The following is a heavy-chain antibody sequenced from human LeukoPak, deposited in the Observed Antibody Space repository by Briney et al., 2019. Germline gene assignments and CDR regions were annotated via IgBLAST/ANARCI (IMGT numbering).Heavy chain of an antibody. CDR1: EFIFSSYG. J-gene: IGHJ3*02. Sequence: GTSLRLSCLASEFIFSSYGMHWVRQAPGKGLEWVAVIWHDGSNKYYAGSVKGRFTISRDNSKNTLYLQMNSLRAEDTAVYYCAREWAGKAHDAFDIWGQGTMVTVSS. CDR3: AREWAGKAHDAFDI. CDR2: IWHDGSNK. V-gene: IGHV3-33*01.